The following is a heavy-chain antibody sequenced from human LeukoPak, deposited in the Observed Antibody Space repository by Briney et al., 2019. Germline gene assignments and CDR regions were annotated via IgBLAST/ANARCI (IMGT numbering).Heavy chain of an antibody. D-gene: IGHD3-10*01. Sequence: ASVKVSCKASGYTFSAHHIHWVRQAPGQGLEWMGWIVPDGRDTKYAEKFQGRMTMTVDTSITTAYMELNRVTSDDTAVYYCSGHYGPGPAWGQGTLITASS. J-gene: IGHJ4*02. CDR2: IVPDGRDT. CDR3: SGHYGPGPA. V-gene: IGHV1-2*02. CDR1: GYTFSAHH.